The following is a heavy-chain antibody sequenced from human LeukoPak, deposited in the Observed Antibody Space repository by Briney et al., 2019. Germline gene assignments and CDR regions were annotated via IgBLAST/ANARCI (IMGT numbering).Heavy chain of an antibody. V-gene: IGHV3-21*01. CDR2: ISSISSYI. J-gene: IGHJ3*02. CDR3: AGDPSGTYYPRVSGALDI. CDR1: GFTFSSYS. Sequence: GESLRLSCAASGFTFSSYSMNWVRQAPGKGLEWVSSISSISSYIYYADSVKGRFTVSRDNAKNSLYLQMDSLRAEDTAVYYCAGDPSGTYYPRVSGALDIWGQGTMVTVSS. D-gene: IGHD1-26*01.